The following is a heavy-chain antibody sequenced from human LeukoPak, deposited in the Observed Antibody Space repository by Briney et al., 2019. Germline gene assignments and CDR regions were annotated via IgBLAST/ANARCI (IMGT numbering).Heavy chain of an antibody. J-gene: IGHJ2*01. CDR1: GGSFSGYY. CDR2: INHSGST. Sequence: PSETLSLTCAVYGGSFSGYYWSWIRQPPGKGLEWIGEINHSGSTNYNPSLKSRVTISVDTPKNQFSLKLSSVTAADTAVYYCARGSTYWYFDLWGRGTLVTVSS. V-gene: IGHV4-34*01. CDR3: ARGSTYWYFDL.